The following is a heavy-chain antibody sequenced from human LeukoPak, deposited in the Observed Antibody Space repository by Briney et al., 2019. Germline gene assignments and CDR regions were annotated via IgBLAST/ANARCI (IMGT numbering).Heavy chain of an antibody. CDR3: ASQPILTGYIDAFDI. CDR2: MNPNSGNT. J-gene: IGHJ3*02. D-gene: IGHD3-9*01. Sequence: ASVKVSCKASGYTFTSYDINWVRQATGQGLEWMGWMNPNSGNTGYAQKFQGRVTMTRDTSISTAYMELSSLRSEDTAVYYCASQPILTGYIDAFDIWGQGKMGTVSS. CDR1: GYTFTSYD. V-gene: IGHV1-8*01.